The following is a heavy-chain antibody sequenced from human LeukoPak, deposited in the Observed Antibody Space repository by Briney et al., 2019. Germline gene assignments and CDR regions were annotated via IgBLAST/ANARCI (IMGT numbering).Heavy chain of an antibody. J-gene: IGHJ4*02. CDR2: IYYSGST. V-gene: IGHV4-59*01. CDR1: GGSISSYY. CDR3: ARDRYGDTDY. D-gene: IGHD4-17*01. Sequence: SETLSLTCTVSGGSISSYYWSWIRQPPGKGLEWIGYIYYSGSTNYNPSLKSRVTISVDTSKNQFSLKLSSVTAADTAVYYCARDRYGDTDYWGQGTLVTVSS.